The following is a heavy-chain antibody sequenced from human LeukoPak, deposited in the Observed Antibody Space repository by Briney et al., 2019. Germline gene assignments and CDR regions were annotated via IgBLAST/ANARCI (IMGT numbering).Heavy chain of an antibody. J-gene: IGHJ4*02. V-gene: IGHV3-7*01. Sequence: GGSLRLSCAVSGFMFSSNTMTWVRQAPGKGLEWEANIKEDGSEKHYVDSVKGRSTISRDNAKNSLYLQMNSLRAEDTAVYYCATGGRRYYADWGQGTLVTVSS. D-gene: IGHD2/OR15-2a*01. CDR3: ATGGRRYYAD. CDR2: IKEDGSEK. CDR1: GFMFSSNT.